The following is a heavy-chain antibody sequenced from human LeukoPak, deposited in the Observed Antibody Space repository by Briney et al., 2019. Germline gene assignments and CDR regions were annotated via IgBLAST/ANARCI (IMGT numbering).Heavy chain of an antibody. CDR3: AREQSGSYGFDY. V-gene: IGHV1-69*04. CDR2: IIPILGIA. Sequence: ASVKVSCKASGGTFSSYAISWVRQAPGQGLELMGRIIPILGIANYAQKFQGRVTITADKSTSTAYMELSSLRSEDTAVYYCAREQSGSYGFDYWGQGTLVTVSS. J-gene: IGHJ4*02. CDR1: GGTFSSYA. D-gene: IGHD1-26*01.